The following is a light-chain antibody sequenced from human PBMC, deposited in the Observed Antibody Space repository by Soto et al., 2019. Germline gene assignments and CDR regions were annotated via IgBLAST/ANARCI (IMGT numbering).Light chain of an antibody. CDR3: LLAYSSSRPV. CDR1: TGDVTSGHY. CDR2: DTN. J-gene: IGLJ2*01. V-gene: IGLV7-46*01. Sequence: QAVVTQEPSLTVSPGGTVTLTCGSSTGDVTSGHYPYWFQQKPGQAPRPLIYDTNNKPSWTPARFSGSLLGGKAALTLSGAQPEDEAIYYCLLAYSSSRPVFGGGTKLTVL.